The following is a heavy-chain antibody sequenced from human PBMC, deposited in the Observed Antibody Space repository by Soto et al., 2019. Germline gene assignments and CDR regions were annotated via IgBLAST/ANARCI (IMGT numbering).Heavy chain of an antibody. CDR1: GYTFTSYG. Sequence: ASVKVSCKASGYTFTSYGISWVRQAPGQGLEWMGWISAYNGNTNYAQKLQGRVTVTTDTSTSTAYMELRSLRSDDTAVYYCARENYGDYASNDHDAFDIWGQGTMVTVS. J-gene: IGHJ3*02. CDR3: ARENYGDYASNDHDAFDI. D-gene: IGHD4-17*01. V-gene: IGHV1-18*01. CDR2: ISAYNGNT.